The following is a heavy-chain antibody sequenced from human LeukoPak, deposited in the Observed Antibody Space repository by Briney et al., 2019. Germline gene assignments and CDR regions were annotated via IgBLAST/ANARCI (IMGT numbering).Heavy chain of an antibody. CDR2: ISAYNGNT. J-gene: IGHJ4*02. V-gene: IGHV1-18*04. D-gene: IGHD2-2*01. CDR1: GYTFTSYG. CDR3: ARDIVVVPAAMLFDY. Sequence: GASVKVSCKASGYTFTSYGISWVRRAPGQGLEWMGWISAYNGNTNYAQKLQGRVTMTTDTSTSTAYMELRSLRSDDTAVYYCARDIVVVPAAMLFDYWGQGTLVTVSS.